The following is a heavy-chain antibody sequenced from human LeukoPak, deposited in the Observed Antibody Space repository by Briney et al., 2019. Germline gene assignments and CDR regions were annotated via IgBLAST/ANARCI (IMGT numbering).Heavy chain of an antibody. D-gene: IGHD1-26*01. CDR3: AGAGSPHI. CDR2: LYPRGTT. Sequence: SETLSLTCTVSGGSIRNYFLTWVRQPAGKALEWIGRLYPRGTTNYNPSLKSRVSMSLDTSMTQFSLKLNSVTAADTAVYYCAGAGSPHIWGQGTMVTVSS. CDR1: GGSIRNYF. V-gene: IGHV4-4*07. J-gene: IGHJ3*02.